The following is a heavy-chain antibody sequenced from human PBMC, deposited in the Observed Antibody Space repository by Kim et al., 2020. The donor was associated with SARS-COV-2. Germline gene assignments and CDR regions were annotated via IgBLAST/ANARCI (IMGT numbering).Heavy chain of an antibody. Sequence: SETLSLTCAVYGGSFSGYYWSWIRQPPGKGLEWIGEINHSGSTNYNPSLKSRVTISVDTSKNQFSLKLSSVTAADTAVYYCARDGDRYCSSTSCYIGQGEYYYGMDVWGQGTTVTVSS. V-gene: IGHV4-34*01. D-gene: IGHD2-2*02. CDR2: INHSGST. CDR1: GGSFSGYY. J-gene: IGHJ6*02. CDR3: ARDGDRYCSSTSCYIGQGEYYYGMDV.